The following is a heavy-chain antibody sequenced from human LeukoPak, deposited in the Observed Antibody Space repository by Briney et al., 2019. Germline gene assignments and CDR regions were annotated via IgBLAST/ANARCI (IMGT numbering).Heavy chain of an antibody. J-gene: IGHJ6*02. CDR2: IYYSGST. CDR1: GGSISSYY. V-gene: IGHV4-59*12. Sequence: SETLSLTCTVSGGSISSYYWSRIRQPPGKGLEWIGYIYYSGSTNYNPSLKSRVTISVDTSKNQFSLKLSSVTAADTAVYYCARDSWGMDVWGQGTTVTVSS. CDR3: ARDSWGMDV.